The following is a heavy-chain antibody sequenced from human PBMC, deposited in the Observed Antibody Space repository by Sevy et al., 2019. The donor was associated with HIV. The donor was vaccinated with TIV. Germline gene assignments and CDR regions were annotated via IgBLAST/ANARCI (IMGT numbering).Heavy chain of an antibody. D-gene: IGHD1-26*01. CDR3: ARWAEGASDAFDI. Sequence: GGSLRLSCAASGFTFSDYYMSWIRQAPGKGLEWVSYISSGGSTIYYADSVKGRFTISRDNAKNSLYLQMNSLRAEDTAVYYCARWAEGASDAFDIWGQGTMVTVSS. J-gene: IGHJ3*02. CDR2: ISSGGSTI. V-gene: IGHV3-11*01. CDR1: GFTFSDYY.